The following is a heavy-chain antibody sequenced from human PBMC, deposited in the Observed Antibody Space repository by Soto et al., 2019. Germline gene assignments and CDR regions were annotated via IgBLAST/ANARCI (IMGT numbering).Heavy chain of an antibody. D-gene: IGHD6-6*01. CDR3: ARGRIAARLGFGMDV. CDR1: GFAVSSNY. CDR2: IYSGGST. V-gene: IGHV3-53*01. Sequence: GGSLRLSCAASGFAVSSNYMSWVRQAPGKGLEWVSVIYSGGSTYYADSVKGRFTISRDNSKNTLYLQMNSLRAEDTAVYYCARGRIAARLGFGMDVWGQGTTVTVSS. J-gene: IGHJ6*02.